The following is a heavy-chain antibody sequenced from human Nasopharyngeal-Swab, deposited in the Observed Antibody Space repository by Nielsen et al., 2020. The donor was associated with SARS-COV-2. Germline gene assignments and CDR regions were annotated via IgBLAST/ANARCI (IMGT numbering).Heavy chain of an antibody. CDR3: ARDPYYYGMDI. V-gene: IGHV3-33*01. CDR1: GFTFSSFG. Sequence: GGSLRLSCATSGFTFSSFGMHWIRQAPGKGPEWVAVIWYDGNNKYYADSVKGRFTISRDNSKNTLYLQVNSLRAEDTAVYYCARDPYYYGMDIWGQGTTVTVSS. J-gene: IGHJ6*02. CDR2: IWYDGNNK.